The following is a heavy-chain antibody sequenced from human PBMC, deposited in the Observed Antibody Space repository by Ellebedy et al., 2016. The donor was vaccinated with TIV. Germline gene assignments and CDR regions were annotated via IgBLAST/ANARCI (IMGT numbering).Heavy chain of an antibody. CDR3: ARHLNSIGGTADWFDP. D-gene: IGHD1-7*01. CDR2: IHYSGST. V-gene: IGHV4-59*08. CDR1: GGSITGHY. Sequence: MPSETLSLTCTVSGGSITGHYWNWIRQPPGKGLESIGYIHYSGSTTYNPSLKSRVTISVDTSKNQFSLKLTSVTAADTAVYYCARHLNSIGGTADWFDPWGQGTLVTVSS. J-gene: IGHJ5*02.